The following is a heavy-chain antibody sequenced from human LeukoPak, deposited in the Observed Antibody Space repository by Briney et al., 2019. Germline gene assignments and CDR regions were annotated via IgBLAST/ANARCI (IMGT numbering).Heavy chain of an antibody. CDR2: ISGSGGST. Sequence: GGSLRLSCAASGFTFSSYAMSWVRQAPGKGLEWVSAISGSGGSTYYADSVKGRFTISRDNSKNTLYLQMNSLRAEDTAVYYCARGPYLYYDFWSGYLDYWGQGTLVTVSS. D-gene: IGHD3-3*01. V-gene: IGHV3-23*01. CDR3: ARGPYLYYDFWSGYLDY. J-gene: IGHJ4*02. CDR1: GFTFSSYA.